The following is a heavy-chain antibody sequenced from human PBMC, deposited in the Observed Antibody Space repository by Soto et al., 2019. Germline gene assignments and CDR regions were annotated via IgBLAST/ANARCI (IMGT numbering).Heavy chain of an antibody. CDR2: INPNSGVT. CDR3: ARESGGATATLDYYYFYMDV. V-gene: IGHV1-2*04. CDR1: GDTFNDYC. Sequence: QVQLVQSGAELKKPGASVTVSCGSSGDTFNDYCIHWVRQAPGQGLEWMGWINPNSGVTKYAQKFQGWVSMTRDTSIRTVYMQLSRLRSDDTAVYYCARESGGATATLDYYYFYMDVWGTGTTVTVSS. D-gene: IGHD5-12*01. J-gene: IGHJ6*03.